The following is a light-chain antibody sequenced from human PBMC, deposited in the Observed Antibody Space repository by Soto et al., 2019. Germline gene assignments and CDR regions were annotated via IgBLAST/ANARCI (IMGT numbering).Light chain of an antibody. CDR2: EAA. Sequence: DIQMTQSPSILSASVGDRVTITCRVSQNISNWLAWYQQKPGKAPKFLIYEAASLQSGVPSRFSGSGSGTEFTLSISSLPPDDFAAYYCQQYNSYPITFGQGTRLEIK. CDR3: QQYNSYPIT. V-gene: IGKV1-5*03. CDR1: QNISNW. J-gene: IGKJ5*01.